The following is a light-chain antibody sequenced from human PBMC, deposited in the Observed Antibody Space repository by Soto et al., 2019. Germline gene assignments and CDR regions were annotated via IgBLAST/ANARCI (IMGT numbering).Light chain of an antibody. CDR3: CSYGGSSTFDV. CDR2: EGS. J-gene: IGLJ1*01. V-gene: IGLV2-23*03. Sequence: QSALTQPASVSGSPGQSITISCTGSSSDARNYHLVSWYQQYPGKAPKLIIYEGSKRPSGVSNRFSGSRSGNTASLTISGLQPEDEADYYCCSYGGSSTFDVYGTGTKVTVL. CDR1: SSDARNYHL.